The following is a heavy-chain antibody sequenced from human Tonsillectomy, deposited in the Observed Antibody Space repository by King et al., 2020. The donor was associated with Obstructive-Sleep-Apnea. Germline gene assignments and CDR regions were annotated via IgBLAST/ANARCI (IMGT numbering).Heavy chain of an antibody. CDR1: GYTFTGYY. CDR2: INPNTGGT. J-gene: IGHJ6*02. D-gene: IGHD3-9*01. V-gene: IGHV1-2*02. Sequence: QLVQSGAEVKKPGASVKVSCKASGYTFTGYYMDWVRQAPGQGLEWMGWINPNTGGTNYAQKFQGRVTMTRDTSITTAYMELSRLRSDDTAVYYCARDNPTYYDILTGYSYYYGMDVWGQGTTVTVSS. CDR3: ARDNPTYYDILTGYSYYYGMDV.